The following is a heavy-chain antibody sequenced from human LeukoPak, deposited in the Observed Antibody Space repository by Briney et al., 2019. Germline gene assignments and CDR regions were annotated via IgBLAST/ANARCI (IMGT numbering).Heavy chain of an antibody. J-gene: IGHJ4*02. D-gene: IGHD5-18*01. CDR1: DGSFNAYY. V-gene: IGHV4-34*01. Sequence: SETLSLTCAVYDGSFNAYYWTWIRQSPAKGLEWIGEINHSGGTMYNPSPKSRVTMSVDTSKSQFSLKLTSVTAADTAVYYCTRRAYTYDSYFFDHWGLGTLVTVSS. CDR3: TRRAYTYDSYFFDH. CDR2: INHSGGT.